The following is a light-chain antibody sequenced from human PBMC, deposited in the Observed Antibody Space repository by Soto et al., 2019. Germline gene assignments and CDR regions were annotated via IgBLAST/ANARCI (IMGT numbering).Light chain of an antibody. V-gene: IGKV3-20*01. CDR3: QQYGISIT. J-gene: IGKJ4*02. Sequence: EIVLTQSPGTLSLSPGERATLSCRASQTVNSSYVAWYQRKPGQAPRLLIYHASSRATGIPDRFSGSGSWADFPITISRLEHEDFAVYYCQQYGISITFGGGTKVEIK. CDR1: QTVNSSY. CDR2: HAS.